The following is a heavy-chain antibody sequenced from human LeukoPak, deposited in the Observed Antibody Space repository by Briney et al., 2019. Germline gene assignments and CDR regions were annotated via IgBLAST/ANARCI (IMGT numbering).Heavy chain of an antibody. J-gene: IGHJ4*02. V-gene: IGHV3-7*01. CDR3: ARNPGELSFDY. D-gene: IGHD4-17*01. CDR1: GFTFSSYW. CDR2: IKQDGGEK. Sequence: GGSLRLSCAASGFTFSSYWMSWVRQAPGKGLEWVANIKQDGGEKYYVDSVKGRFTISRDNAKNSLYLQMDSLRAEDTAVFYRARNPGELSFDYWGQGTLVTVSS.